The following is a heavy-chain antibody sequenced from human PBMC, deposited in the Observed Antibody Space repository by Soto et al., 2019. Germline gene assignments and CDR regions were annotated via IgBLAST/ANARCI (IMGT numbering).Heavy chain of an antibody. D-gene: IGHD6-13*01. V-gene: IGHV4-34*01. CDR2: INHSGST. Sequence: SETLSLTCAVYGGSFSGYYWSWIRQPPGKGLEWIGEINHSGSTNYNPSLKSRVTISVDTSKNQFSLKLSSVTAADTAVYYCARGAGQRIAAAGTWGQGTLVTVSS. CDR3: ARGAGQRIAAAGT. J-gene: IGHJ4*02. CDR1: GGSFSGYY.